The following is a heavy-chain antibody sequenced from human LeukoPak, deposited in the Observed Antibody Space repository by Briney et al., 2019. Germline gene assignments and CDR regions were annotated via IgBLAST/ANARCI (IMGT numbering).Heavy chain of an antibody. V-gene: IGHV4-38-2*02. CDR1: GYSISSGYY. CDR2: FYHTGTT. CDR3: ARGRLAASRITIFGVVIGLFDP. D-gene: IGHD3-3*01. J-gene: IGHJ5*02. Sequence: SETLSLTCTVSGYSISSGYYWGWIRQPPGKRLEWIGNFYHTGTTYYNPSLKSRVTISLDTSRNQFSLKLSSVTAADTAVYYCARGRLAASRITIFGVVIGLFDPWGQGTLVTVSS.